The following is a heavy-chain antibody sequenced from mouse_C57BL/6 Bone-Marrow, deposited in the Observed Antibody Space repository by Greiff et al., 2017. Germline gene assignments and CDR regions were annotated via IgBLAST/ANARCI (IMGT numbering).Heavy chain of an antibody. CDR3: ARVPDSAGYFAY. Sequence: EVQLQQSVAELVRPGASVKLSCTASGFNIKNTYMHWVKQRPEQGLEWIGRIDPANGNTKYDPKFPGKATLTADTSSNTAYLQLSRLTSEDTASYYCARVPDSAGYFAYWGQGTLVTVSA. D-gene: IGHD3-2*02. J-gene: IGHJ3*01. CDR1: GFNIKNTY. CDR2: IDPANGNT. V-gene: IGHV14-3*01.